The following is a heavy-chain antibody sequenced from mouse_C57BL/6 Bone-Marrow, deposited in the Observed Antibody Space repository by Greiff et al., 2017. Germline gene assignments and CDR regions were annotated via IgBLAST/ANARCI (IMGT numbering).Heavy chain of an antibody. D-gene: IGHD2-2*01. CDR1: GYTFTDYS. Sequence: VLLQESGAELVKPGASVKMSCKASGYTFTDYSINWVKQRPGQGLEWIGWFYPGSGNTKYNEKFKGKATLTVDKSSSTAYMELSSLTSEDSAVYFCARDYGYGLAWFAYWGQGTMVTVSA. CDR2: FYPGSGNT. J-gene: IGHJ3*01. CDR3: ARDYGYGLAWFAY. V-gene: IGHV1-84*01.